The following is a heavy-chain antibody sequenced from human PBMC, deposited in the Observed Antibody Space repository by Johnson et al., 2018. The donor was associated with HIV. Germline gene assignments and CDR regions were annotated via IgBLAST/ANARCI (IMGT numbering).Heavy chain of an antibody. CDR1: GFNFNTCG. CDR2: IWYDGSNK. CDR3: ARAYTYGAFDI. V-gene: IGHV3-33*01. J-gene: IGHJ3*02. Sequence: QVQLVESGGGLVQPGGSLRLSCAASGFNFNTCGMHWVRQAPGKGLEWVAVIWYDGSNKYYADSVKGRFTISRDNSKNTLYLQMNSLRAEDTAVYYCARAYTYGAFDIWGQGTMVTVSS. D-gene: IGHD5-18*01.